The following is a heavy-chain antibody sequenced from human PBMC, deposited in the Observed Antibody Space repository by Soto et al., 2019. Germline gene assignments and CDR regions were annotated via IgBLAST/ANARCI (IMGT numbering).Heavy chain of an antibody. J-gene: IGHJ4*02. V-gene: IGHV3-30*18. Sequence: ESGGGVVQPGRSLRLSCAASGFTFSSYGMHWVRQAPGKGLEWVAVISYDGSNKYYADSVKGRFTISRDNSKNTLYLQMNSLRAEDTAVYYCAKEKVEETYFDYWGQGTLVTVSS. D-gene: IGHD1-1*01. CDR3: AKEKVEETYFDY. CDR2: ISYDGSNK. CDR1: GFTFSSYG.